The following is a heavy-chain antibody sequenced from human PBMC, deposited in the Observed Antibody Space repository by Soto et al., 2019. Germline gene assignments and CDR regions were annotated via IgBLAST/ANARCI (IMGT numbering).Heavy chain of an antibody. J-gene: IGHJ5*02. CDR3: ATLPPRIVVMTNEIPS. CDR1: GTSISSTFW. Sequence: PSETLSLTCAVSGTSISSTFWWTWVRQPPGKGLEWIGEVYHTGTTKYNPSLKNRVTISVDKSNNQFSLELRAVTAADTAVYYCATLPPRIVVMTNEIPSWGQGTLVTVSS. V-gene: IGHV4-4*02. D-gene: IGHD2-21*02. CDR2: VYHTGTT.